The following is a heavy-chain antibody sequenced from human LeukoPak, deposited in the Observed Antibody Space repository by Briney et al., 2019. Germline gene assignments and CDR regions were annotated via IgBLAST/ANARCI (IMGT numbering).Heavy chain of an antibody. CDR3: ARLNRRFGGSYHPQYFQH. D-gene: IGHD1-26*01. CDR1: GFTFSSYA. J-gene: IGHJ1*01. CDR2: ISYDGSNK. Sequence: GGSLRLSCAASGFTFSSYAMHWVRQAPGKGLEWVAVISYDGSNKYYADSVKGRFTISRDNSKNTLYLQMNSLRAEDTAVYYCARLNRRFGGSYHPQYFQHWGQGTLVTVSS. V-gene: IGHV3-30*04.